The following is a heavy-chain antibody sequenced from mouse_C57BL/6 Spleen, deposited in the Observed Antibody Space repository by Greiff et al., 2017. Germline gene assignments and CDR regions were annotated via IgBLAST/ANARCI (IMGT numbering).Heavy chain of an antibody. CDR3: ARDGNYLYYFDY. Sequence: QVQLQQPGTELVKPGASVKLSCKASGYTFTSYWMHWVKQRPGQGLEWIGNINPSNGGTNYNEKFKSKATLTVDKSSSTAYMQLSSLTSKDSAVYYCARDGNYLYYFDYWGQGTTLTVSS. CDR2: INPSNGGT. J-gene: IGHJ2*01. V-gene: IGHV1-53*01. D-gene: IGHD2-1*01. CDR1: GYTFTSYW.